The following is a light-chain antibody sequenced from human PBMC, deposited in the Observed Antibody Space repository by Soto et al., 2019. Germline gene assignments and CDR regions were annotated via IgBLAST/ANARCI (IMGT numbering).Light chain of an antibody. CDR1: RLGDKY. CDR2: QDS. Sequence: SYELNQPPSVSVSPGQTASITCSGNRLGDKYVCWYQQKPGQSPVLVIYQDSKRPSGIPERFSGSNSGNTATLTISGTQDVDEADYYCEVWDTTNVIFGGGTKVTVL. CDR3: EVWDTTNVI. V-gene: IGLV3-1*01. J-gene: IGLJ2*01.